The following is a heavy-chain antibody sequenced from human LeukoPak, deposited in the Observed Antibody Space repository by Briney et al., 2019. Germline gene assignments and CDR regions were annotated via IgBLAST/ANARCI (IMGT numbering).Heavy chain of an antibody. CDR3: ARAYGDYGLAYFDY. Sequence: PSQTLSLTCTVSGGSISSGGYYWRWIRQPPGKGLEWIGYIYHSGSTYYNPSLKSRVTISVDRSKNQFSLKLSSVTAADTAVYYCARAYGDYGLAYFDYWGQGTLVTVSS. D-gene: IGHD4-17*01. CDR1: GGSISSGGYY. V-gene: IGHV4-30-2*01. J-gene: IGHJ4*02. CDR2: IYHSGST.